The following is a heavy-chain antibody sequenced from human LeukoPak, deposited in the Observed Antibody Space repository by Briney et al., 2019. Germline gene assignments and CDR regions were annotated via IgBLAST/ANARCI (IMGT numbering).Heavy chain of an antibody. V-gene: IGHV4-59*01. J-gene: IGHJ6*02. CDR3: ARAKVSAAGTFVYYYYGMDV. Sequence: PETLSLTCTVSGGSIGSDYWSWVPHPPGKVREWVGYIYYIGRTNYNLSLQSRVTISVDTSKNQCSLKLSSVTAADTAVYYCARAKVSAAGTFVYYYYGMDVWGQGTTVTVSS. CDR2: IYYIGRT. D-gene: IGHD6-13*01. CDR1: GGSIGSDY.